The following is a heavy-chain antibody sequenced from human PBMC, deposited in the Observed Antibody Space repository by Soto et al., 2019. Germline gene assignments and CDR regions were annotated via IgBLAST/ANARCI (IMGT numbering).Heavy chain of an antibody. D-gene: IGHD1-26*01. CDR2: IYHSGST. V-gene: IGHV4-4*02. Sequence: QVQLQESGPGLVKPSGTLALPCAVSGGSISSSHLWSWVRQPQGQRLEWIGEIYHSGSTNYNPSLKSRVTISVDKSKNQFSLKLSSVTAVDMAVYYRARVSGSYYYGRDVWGQGTTVTVSS. J-gene: IGHJ6*02. CDR1: GGSISSSHL. CDR3: ARVSGSYYYGRDV.